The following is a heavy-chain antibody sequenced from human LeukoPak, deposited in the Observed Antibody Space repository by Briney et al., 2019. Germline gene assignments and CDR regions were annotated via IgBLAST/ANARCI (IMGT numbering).Heavy chain of an antibody. Sequence: GGSLRLSCAASGFTFSDYYMSWIRQAPGKGLEWVSYISSSGSTIYYADSVKGRFTISRDNAKSTVYLQMNSLRAEDTAVYYCARDYYYSVDYWGQGTLVTVSS. CDR1: GFTFSDYY. V-gene: IGHV3-11*04. D-gene: IGHD3-22*01. CDR2: ISSSGSTI. J-gene: IGHJ4*02. CDR3: ARDYYYSVDY.